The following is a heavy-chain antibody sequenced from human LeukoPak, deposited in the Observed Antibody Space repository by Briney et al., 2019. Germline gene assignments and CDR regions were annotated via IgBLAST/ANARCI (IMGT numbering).Heavy chain of an antibody. D-gene: IGHD1-26*01. J-gene: IGHJ6*03. Sequence: SETLSLTCTVSGGSISSYYWSWIRQPPGKGLEWIGYIYTSGSTNYNPSLKSRVTISLDTSKNQFSLKLSSVAAADTAVYYCASSGTYGGRYYYYYYMDVWGKGTTVTVSS. V-gene: IGHV4-4*09. CDR1: GGSISSYY. CDR3: ASSGTYGGRYYYYYYMDV. CDR2: IYTSGST.